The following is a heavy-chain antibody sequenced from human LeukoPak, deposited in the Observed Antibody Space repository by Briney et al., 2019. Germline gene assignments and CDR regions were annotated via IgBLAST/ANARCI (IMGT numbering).Heavy chain of an antibody. J-gene: IGHJ4*02. V-gene: IGHV3-53*01. CDR1: GFTVSSNY. CDR2: IYSGGST. CDR3: ARDSPRVGGGTLDY. D-gene: IGHD3-16*01. Sequence: GGSLRLSCAASGFTVSSNYMSWDRQAPGKELEWVSVIYSGGSTYYADSVKGRFTISRDNSKNTLYLQMNSLRAEDTAVYYCARDSPRVGGGTLDYWGQGTLVTVSS.